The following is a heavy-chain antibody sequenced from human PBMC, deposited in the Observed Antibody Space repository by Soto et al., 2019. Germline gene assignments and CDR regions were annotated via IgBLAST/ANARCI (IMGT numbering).Heavy chain of an antibody. CDR1: GFTFSSYG. CDR3: ARGWVEGFPEYFQH. V-gene: IGHV3-33*01. J-gene: IGHJ1*01. Sequence: GGSLRLSCAASGFTFSSYGMHWVRQAPGKGLEWVAVIWYDGSNKYYADSVKGRFTISRDNSKNTLYLQMNSLRAEDTAVYYCARGWVEGFPEYFQHWGQGTLVTVSS. D-gene: IGHD3-3*01. CDR2: IWYDGSNK.